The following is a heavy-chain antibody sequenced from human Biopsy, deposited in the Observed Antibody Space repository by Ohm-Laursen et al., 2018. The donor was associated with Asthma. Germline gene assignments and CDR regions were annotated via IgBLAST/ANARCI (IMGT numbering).Heavy chain of an antibody. CDR3: VKDIRLQLWGFDS. Sequence: SLRLSCTASGFTFDDFAMHWVRQAPGKGLEWVSGVSWNSGSIDYADSVKGRFTISRDNAKNSLYLQMNSLRGADTALYYCVKDIRLQLWGFDSWGQGTLVTVSS. CDR1: GFTFDDFA. V-gene: IGHV3-9*01. D-gene: IGHD6-13*01. J-gene: IGHJ4*02. CDR2: VSWNSGSI.